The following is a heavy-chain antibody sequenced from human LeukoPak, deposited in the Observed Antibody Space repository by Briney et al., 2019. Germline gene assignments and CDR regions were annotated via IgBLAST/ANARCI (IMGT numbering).Heavy chain of an antibody. CDR3: ARDLVAAAGTWYYGMDV. CDR1: GGSFSGYY. D-gene: IGHD6-13*01. Sequence: SETLSLTCAVYGGSFSGYYWSWIRQPPGKGLEWIGEINHSGSTNYNPSLKSRVTISVDTSKNQFSLKLSSVTAADTAVYYCARDLVAAAGTWYYGMDVWGQGTTVTVSS. J-gene: IGHJ6*02. CDR2: INHSGST. V-gene: IGHV4-34*01.